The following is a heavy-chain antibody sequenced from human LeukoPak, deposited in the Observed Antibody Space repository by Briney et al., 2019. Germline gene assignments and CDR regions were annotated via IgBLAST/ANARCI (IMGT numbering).Heavy chain of an antibody. CDR2: IYHSGST. V-gene: IGHV4-38-2*02. D-gene: IGHD5-12*01. J-gene: IGHJ4*02. CDR3: ARGGYSGYDTEGGVDY. CDR1: GYSISSGYY. Sequence: PSETLSLTCTVSGYSISSGYYWGWIRQPPGKGLEWIGSIYHSGSTYYNPSLKSRVTISVDTSKNQFSLKLSSVTAADTAVYYCARGGYSGYDTEGGVDYWGQGTLVTVSS.